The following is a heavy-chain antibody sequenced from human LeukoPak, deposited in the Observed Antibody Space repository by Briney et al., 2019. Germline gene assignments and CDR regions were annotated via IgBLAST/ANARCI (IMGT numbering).Heavy chain of an antibody. CDR2: FYRGIST. J-gene: IGHJ3*02. V-gene: IGHV3-66*02. CDR3: ARYYDSSGYTQGAFDI. Sequence: GGSLRLSCAASGFTVSSNYMSWVSQAPGKGLEWVSSFYRGISTYYADSVKGRFTTARDHSKNTVYLQMDSLRPEDTAVYYGARYYDSSGYTQGAFDIWGQGTMVTVS. D-gene: IGHD3-22*01. CDR1: GFTVSSNY.